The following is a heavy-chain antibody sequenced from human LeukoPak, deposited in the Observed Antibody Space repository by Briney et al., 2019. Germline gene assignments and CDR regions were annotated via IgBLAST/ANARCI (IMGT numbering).Heavy chain of an antibody. CDR3: ARGGSRYCSSTSCPNWFDP. D-gene: IGHD2-2*01. J-gene: IGHJ5*02. V-gene: IGHV5-51*01. CDR2: IYPGDSDT. CDR1: GYIFTSYW. Sequence: GESLKISCKGSGYIFTSYWIGWVRQLPGKGLEWMGIIYPGDSDTRYSPSFQGQVTISADKSISTAYLQWSSLKASDTAMYYCARGGSRYCSSTSCPNWFDPWGQGTLVTVSS.